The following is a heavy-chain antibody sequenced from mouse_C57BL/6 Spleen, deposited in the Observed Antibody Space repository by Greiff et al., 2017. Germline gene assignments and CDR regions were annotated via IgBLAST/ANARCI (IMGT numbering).Heavy chain of an antibody. CDR3: APLYLYYAMDY. Sequence: QVQLQQSGPELVKPGASVKISYKASGYAFSSSWMNWVKQRPGKGLEWIGRIYPGDGDTNYNGKFKGKATLTADKSSSTAYMQLSSLTSEDSAVYFCAPLYLYYAMDYWGQGTSVTVSS. J-gene: IGHJ4*01. CDR2: IYPGDGDT. V-gene: IGHV1-82*01. D-gene: IGHD5-5*01. CDR1: GYAFSSSW.